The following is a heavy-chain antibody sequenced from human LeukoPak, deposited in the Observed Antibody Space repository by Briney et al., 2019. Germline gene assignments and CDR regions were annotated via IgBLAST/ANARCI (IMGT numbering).Heavy chain of an antibody. CDR1: GFTFSDYG. Sequence: GGSLRLSCAASGFTFSDYGMNWIRQAPGKGLEWVSYISSSFNTKYADSMKGRFTTSRDNAKNSLYLQMNILRADDTAVYYCARGSSGYSVDFWGQGTLVTVSS. J-gene: IGHJ4*02. V-gene: IGHV3-11*01. D-gene: IGHD5-12*01. CDR3: ARGSSGYSVDF. CDR2: ISSSFNT.